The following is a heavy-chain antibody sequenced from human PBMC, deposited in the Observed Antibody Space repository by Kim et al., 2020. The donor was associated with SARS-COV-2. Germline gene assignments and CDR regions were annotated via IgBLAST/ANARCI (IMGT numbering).Heavy chain of an antibody. V-gene: IGHV1-18*04. CDR2: INTLSLHT. D-gene: IGHD6-13*01. CDR1: GYTSSNYG. Sequence: ASVKVSCKVSGYTSSNYGISWVRQAPGQGLEWMGWINTLSLHTNSVDKFQDRVTMTTVPSTNTVSMELRSLTSDDTAVYYCATTFSVSNSWYYFDYWGQG. J-gene: IGHJ4*02. CDR3: ATTFSVSNSWYYFDY.